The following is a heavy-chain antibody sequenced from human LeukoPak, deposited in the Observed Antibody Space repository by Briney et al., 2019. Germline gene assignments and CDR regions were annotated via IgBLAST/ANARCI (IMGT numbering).Heavy chain of an antibody. CDR1: GGSISSYY. CDR2: IYYSGST. CDR3: AGAVRGPLNYYYYMDV. D-gene: IGHD3-10*01. Sequence: PSETLSLTCTVSGGSISSYYWSWIRQPPGKGLEWIGYIYYSGSTNYNPSLKSRVTISVDTSKNQFSLKLSSVTAADTAVYYCAGAVRGPLNYYYYMDVWGKGTTVTISS. V-gene: IGHV4-59*01. J-gene: IGHJ6*03.